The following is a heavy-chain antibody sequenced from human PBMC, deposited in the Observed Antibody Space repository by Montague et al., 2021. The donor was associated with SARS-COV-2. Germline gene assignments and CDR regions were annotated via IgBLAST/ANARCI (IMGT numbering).Heavy chain of an antibody. CDR2: ISYDGSNK. CDR1: GFTFSSYA. CDR3: ASSLYSSGFYDY. D-gene: IGHD6-19*01. V-gene: IGHV3-30-3*01. J-gene: IGHJ4*02. Sequence: SLRLSCVASGFTFSSYALHWVRQAPGKGLEWVAVISYDGSNKYYADSVKGRFTISRDNSKNTLYLQMNSLRAEDTAVYYCASSLYSSGFYDYWGQGTLVTVSP.